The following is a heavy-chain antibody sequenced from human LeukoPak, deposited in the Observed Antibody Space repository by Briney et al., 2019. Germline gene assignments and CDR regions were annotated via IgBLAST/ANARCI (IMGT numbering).Heavy chain of an antibody. J-gene: IGHJ4*02. CDR2: IYYSGSI. D-gene: IGHD6-19*01. V-gene: IGHV4-39*07. CDR1: GGSISSSSYY. Sequence: PSETLSLTCTVSGGSISSSSYYWGWIRQPPGKGLEWIGSIYYSGSIYYNPSLKSRVTISVDTSKNQFSLKLSSVTAADTAVYYCAREEGIAVHDWGQGTLVTVSS. CDR3: AREEGIAVHD.